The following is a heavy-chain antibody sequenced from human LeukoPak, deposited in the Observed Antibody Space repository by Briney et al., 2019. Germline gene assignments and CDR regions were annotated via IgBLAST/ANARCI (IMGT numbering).Heavy chain of an antibody. J-gene: IGHJ4*02. V-gene: IGHV3-33*06. Sequence: PGGSLRLSCAASGFTFSSYGMHWVRQAPGKGLEWVAVIWYDGSNKYYADSVKGRFTISRDNSKNTLYLQMNSLRAGDTAVYYCAKDGVDSSLDFDYWGQGTLVTVSS. CDR1: GFTFSSYG. CDR3: AKDGVDSSLDFDY. D-gene: IGHD3-22*01. CDR2: IWYDGSNK.